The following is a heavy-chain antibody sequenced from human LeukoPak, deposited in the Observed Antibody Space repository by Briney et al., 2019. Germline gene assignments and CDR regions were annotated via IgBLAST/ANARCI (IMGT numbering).Heavy chain of an antibody. V-gene: IGHV3-21*01. CDR1: GFTFSSYS. J-gene: IGHJ3*02. D-gene: IGHD2-2*01. Sequence: GGSLRLSCAASGFTFSSYSMNWVRQAPGKGLEWVLSISSSSSYIYYADSVKGRFTISRDNAKNSLYLQMNSLRAEDTAVYYCARGGNAHGAFDIWGQGTMVTVSS. CDR3: ARGGNAHGAFDI. CDR2: ISSSSSYI.